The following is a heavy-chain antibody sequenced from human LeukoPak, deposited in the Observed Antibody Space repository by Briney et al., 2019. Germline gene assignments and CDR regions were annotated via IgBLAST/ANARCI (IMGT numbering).Heavy chain of an antibody. D-gene: IGHD2-21*02. CDR3: ASLAGVTYGFDY. V-gene: IGHV1-8*01. J-gene: IGHJ4*02. CDR1: GYTFTSYD. Sequence: ASVKVSCKASGYTFTSYDINWVRQATGHGLERMGWMNPNSGNTGYAQKFQGRVTMTRNTSISTAYMELSSLRSEDTAVYYCASLAGVTYGFDYWGQGTLVTVSS. CDR2: MNPNSGNT.